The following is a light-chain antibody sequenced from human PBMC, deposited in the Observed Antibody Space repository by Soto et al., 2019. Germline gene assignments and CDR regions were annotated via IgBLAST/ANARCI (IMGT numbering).Light chain of an antibody. Sequence: QSALTQPASVSGSPGQSITISCTGTSSDVGSYNLVSWYQQYPGKAPKLMIYEGSKRPSGISNRFSGSKSGNTASLTISGLQAEDEADYYCCSYAGSNTYVVFGGGTKVPS. J-gene: IGLJ2*01. CDR3: CSYAGSNTYVV. CDR2: EGS. CDR1: SSDVGSYNL. V-gene: IGLV2-23*01.